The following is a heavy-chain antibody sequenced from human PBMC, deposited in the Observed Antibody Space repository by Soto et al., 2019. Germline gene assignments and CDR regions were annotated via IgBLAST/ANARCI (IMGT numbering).Heavy chain of an antibody. CDR1: GYTFTSYG. Sequence: ASVKVSCKASGYTFTSYGISWVRQAPGQGLEWMGWISAYNGNTSYAQKLQGRVTMTTDTSTSTAYMELRSLRSDDTAVYYCARAGVVVVPAAHYSDYGTDVWGQGTPVTVSS. CDR3: ARAGVVVVPAAHYSDYGTDV. D-gene: IGHD2-2*01. V-gene: IGHV1-18*01. CDR2: ISAYNGNT. J-gene: IGHJ6*02.